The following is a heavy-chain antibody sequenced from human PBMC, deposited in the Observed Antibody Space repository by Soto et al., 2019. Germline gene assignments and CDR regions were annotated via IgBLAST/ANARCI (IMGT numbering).Heavy chain of an antibody. D-gene: IGHD6-13*01. CDR3: ASSALRAYYSSRWYYFDY. Sequence: QVQLVQSGAEVKKPGASVKVSCKASGYTFTSYAMHWVRQAPGQRREWMGWINAGNGNTKYSQKFQGRVTITRETSASTAYMELSSLRSEDTAVYYCASSALRAYYSSRWYYFDYWGQGTLVTVSS. CDR1: GYTFTSYA. V-gene: IGHV1-3*01. J-gene: IGHJ4*02. CDR2: INAGNGNT.